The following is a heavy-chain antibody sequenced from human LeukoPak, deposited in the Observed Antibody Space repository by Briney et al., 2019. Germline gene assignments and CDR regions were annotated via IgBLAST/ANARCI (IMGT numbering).Heavy chain of an antibody. V-gene: IGHV3-33*01. Sequence: GGSLRPSGAAPGFTFSSYGMHWVRQAPGKGLEWVAVIWYDGSNKYYADSVKGRFTISRDTSKNTLYLQMNSLRAEDTAVYYCARAYGDSGFDYWGQGTLVTVSS. CDR1: GFTFSSYG. D-gene: IGHD4-17*01. CDR3: ARAYGDSGFDY. CDR2: IWYDGSNK. J-gene: IGHJ4*02.